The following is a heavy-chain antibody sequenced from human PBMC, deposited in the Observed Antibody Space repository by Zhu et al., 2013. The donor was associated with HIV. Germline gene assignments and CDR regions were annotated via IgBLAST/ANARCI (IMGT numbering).Heavy chain of an antibody. CDR1: GGTFSSYA. D-gene: IGHD4-4*01. CDR3: ARDPGGFGDYSNYVGHNYYYYYGMDV. CDR2: IIPIFGTA. Sequence: QVQLVQSGAEVKKPGSSVKVSCKASGGTFSSYAISWVRQAPGQGLEWMGGIIPIFGTANYAQKFQGRVTITADKSTSTAYMELSSLRSEDTAVYYCARDPGGFGDYSNYVGHNYYYYYGMDVWGQGTTVTVSS. V-gene: IGHV1-69*06. J-gene: IGHJ6*02.